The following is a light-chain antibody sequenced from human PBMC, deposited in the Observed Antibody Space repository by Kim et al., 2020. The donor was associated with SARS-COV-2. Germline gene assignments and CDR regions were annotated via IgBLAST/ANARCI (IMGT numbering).Light chain of an antibody. CDR2: WAS. CDR3: QQYSGTPPT. CDR1: QSVLYSGNNKNY. Sequence: APINCKSSQSVLYSGNNKNYLAWYQQKRGQPPKLLIYWASTREAGVPDRFSGSGSGTDFTLTISSLQAEDVAVYFCQQYSGTPPTFGGGTKVDIK. V-gene: IGKV4-1*01. J-gene: IGKJ4*01.